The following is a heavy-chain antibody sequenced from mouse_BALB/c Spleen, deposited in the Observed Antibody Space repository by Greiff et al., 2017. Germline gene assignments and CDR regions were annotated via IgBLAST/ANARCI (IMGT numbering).Heavy chain of an antibody. CDR3: AREVRPYAMDY. Sequence: EVMLVESGGGLVQPGGSLRLSCATSGFTFTDYYMSWVRQPPGKALEWLGFIRNKANGYTTEYSASVKGRFTISRDNSQSILYLQMNTLRAEDSATYYCAREVRPYAMDYWGQGTSVTVSS. CDR2: IRNKANGYTT. CDR1: GFTFTDYY. V-gene: IGHV7-3*02. J-gene: IGHJ4*01. D-gene: IGHD1-2*01.